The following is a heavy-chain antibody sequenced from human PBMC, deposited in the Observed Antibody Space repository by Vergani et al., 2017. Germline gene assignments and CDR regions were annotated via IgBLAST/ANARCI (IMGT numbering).Heavy chain of an antibody. Sequence: QVQLVESGGGVVQPGRSLRLSCAASGFTFSSYGMHWVRQAPGKGLEWVAVISYDGSNKYYADSVKGRFTISRDNSKNTLYLQMNSLRAEDTAVYYCAKTPXTYSSGWFEGWFDPWGQGTLVTVSS. D-gene: IGHD6-19*01. CDR1: GFTFSSYG. CDR2: ISYDGSNK. CDR3: AKTPXTYSSGWFEGWFDP. V-gene: IGHV3-30*18. J-gene: IGHJ5*02.